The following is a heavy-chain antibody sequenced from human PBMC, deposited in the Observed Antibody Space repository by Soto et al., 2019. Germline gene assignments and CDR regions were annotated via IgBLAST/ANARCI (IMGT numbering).Heavy chain of an antibody. J-gene: IGHJ4*02. D-gene: IGHD3-3*01. CDR1: GFTFSTYA. V-gene: IGHV3-23*01. CDR2: ISGRGGDT. CDR3: VKEIRIFGVVIFDY. Sequence: EVQLLESGGGLVQPGGSLRLSCAASGFTFSTYAMSWVRQAPGKGLEWVSAISGRGGDTYYADSVKGRSTISRDNSKHTLYLQMNSLRADDTAVYYCVKEIRIFGVVIFDYWGQGTLVTVSS.